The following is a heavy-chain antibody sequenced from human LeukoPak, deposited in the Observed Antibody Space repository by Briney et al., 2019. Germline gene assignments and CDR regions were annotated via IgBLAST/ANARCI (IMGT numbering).Heavy chain of an antibody. CDR2: IIPIFGTA. CDR1: GGTFSSYA. J-gene: IGHJ4*02. CDR3: ARASIAAGAPWDY. V-gene: IGHV1-69*13. Sequence: SVKVSCKASGGTFSSYAISWVRQAPGQGLEWMGGIIPIFGTANYAQKFQGRVTITADESTSTAYMELSGLRSEDTAVYYCARASIAAGAPWDYWGQGTLVTVSS. D-gene: IGHD6-13*01.